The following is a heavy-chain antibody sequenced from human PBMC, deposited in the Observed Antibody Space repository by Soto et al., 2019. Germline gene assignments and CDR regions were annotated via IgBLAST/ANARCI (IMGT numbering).Heavy chain of an antibody. CDR3: ARGFVSDFWSGYYQFDY. J-gene: IGHJ4*02. CDR2: IYHSGST. V-gene: IGHV4-4*02. D-gene: IGHD3-3*01. CDR1: SGSISSSNW. Sequence: QVQLQESGPGLVKPSGTLSLTCAVSSGSISSSNWWSWVRQPPGKGLEWIGEIYHSGSTNYNPSLKSRVTIAVDKSKNQFSLKLSCVTAADTAVYYCARGFVSDFWSGYYQFDYWGQGTLVTVSS.